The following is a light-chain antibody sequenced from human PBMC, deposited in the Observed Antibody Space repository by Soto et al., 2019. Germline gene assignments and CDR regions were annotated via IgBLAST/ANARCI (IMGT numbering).Light chain of an antibody. J-gene: IGKJ1*01. CDR1: QSISSS. CDR3: QQSYSTPRT. CDR2: AAS. Sequence: LQMTQSPSSLSASVGDRVTITCRASQSISSSLNWYQQTPGKAPKLLIYAASSLQSGVPSRFSGSGSGTDFTLTISSLQPEDFATYYCQQSYSTPRTFGQGTKVEVK. V-gene: IGKV1-39*01.